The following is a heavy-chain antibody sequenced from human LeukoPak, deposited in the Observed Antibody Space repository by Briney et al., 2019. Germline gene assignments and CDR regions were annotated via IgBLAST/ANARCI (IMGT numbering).Heavy chain of an antibody. CDR2: INPNSGGT. Sequence: ASVKVSCKASGYTFTGYYMHWVRQAPGQGLEWMGWINPNSGGTNYAQKFQGRVTMTRDTSISTAYMELSRLRSDDTAVYYCARDWGGGWYGLYYFDYWGQGTLVTVSS. CDR1: GYTFTGYY. J-gene: IGHJ4*02. D-gene: IGHD6-19*01. V-gene: IGHV1-2*02. CDR3: ARDWGGGWYGLYYFDY.